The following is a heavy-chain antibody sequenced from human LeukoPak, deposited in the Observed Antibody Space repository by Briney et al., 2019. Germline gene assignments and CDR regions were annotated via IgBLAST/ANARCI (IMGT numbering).Heavy chain of an antibody. CDR1: GFTVSSNY. V-gene: IGHV3-53*01. J-gene: IGHJ2*01. D-gene: IGHD3-22*01. CDR2: IYIGGST. Sequence: PGGSLRLSCAASGFTVSSNYMSWVRQAPGKGLEWVSVIYIGGSTYYADSVKGRFTISRDNSKNTLYLQMNSLRAEDTAVYYCARSGRNYYDSSGYTDWYFDLWGRSTLVTVSS. CDR3: ARSGRNYYDSSGYTDWYFDL.